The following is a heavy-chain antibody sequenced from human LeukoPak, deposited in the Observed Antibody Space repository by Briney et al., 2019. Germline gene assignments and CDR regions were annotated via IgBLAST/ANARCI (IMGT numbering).Heavy chain of an antibody. V-gene: IGHV3-23*01. J-gene: IGHJ4*02. CDR3: VCMVRGSPGGDY. CDR2: ISGSGSST. CDR1: GFTFSSYA. D-gene: IGHD3-10*01. Sequence: SGGSLRLSCAASGFTFSSYAMSWVRQAPGKGLEWVSAISGSGSSTYYADSVKGRFTISRDNSKNTLYLQMNSLRAEDTAVYYCVCMVRGSPGGDYWGQGTLVTVSS.